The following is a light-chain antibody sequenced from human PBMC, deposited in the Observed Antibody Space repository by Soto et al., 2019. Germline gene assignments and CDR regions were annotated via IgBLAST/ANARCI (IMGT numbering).Light chain of an antibody. CDR1: QSVSSIY. V-gene: IGKV3-20*01. J-gene: IGKJ1*01. Sequence: EIVLTQSPGTLSLSPGERATLSCRASQSVSSIYLAWYQHKPGQAPSLLIYGASSSATGIPDRFSGSGSVTEFTLTISRLEPEDFAVYYCQQDGSSSWTFSRVTMVESK. CDR3: QQDGSSSWT. CDR2: GAS.